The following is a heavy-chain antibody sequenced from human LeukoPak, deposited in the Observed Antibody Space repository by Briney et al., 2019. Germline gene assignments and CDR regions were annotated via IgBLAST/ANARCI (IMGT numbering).Heavy chain of an antibody. CDR1: GGSISSSSYY. V-gene: IGHV4-39*01. D-gene: IGHD3-10*01. J-gene: IGHJ3*01. CDR2: IYYSGST. Sequence: SETLSLTCTVSGGSISSSSYYWGWIRPPPGKGLEWIGSIYYSGSTYYNPSLKSRVTISVDTSKNQFSLKLSSVTAADTAVYYCARRLSGAFDVWGQGTMVTVSS. CDR3: ARRLSGAFDV.